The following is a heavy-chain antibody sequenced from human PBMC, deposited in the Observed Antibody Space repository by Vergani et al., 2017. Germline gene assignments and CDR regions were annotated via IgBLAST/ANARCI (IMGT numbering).Heavy chain of an antibody. D-gene: IGHD3-10*01. CDR1: GFTFSSYA. V-gene: IGHV3-23*01. J-gene: IGHJ4*02. CDR2: ISGSGGST. CDR3: ARGAHGLLWFGDIEWYFDY. Sequence: EVQLLESGGGLVQPGGSLRLSCAASGFTFSSYAMSWVRQAPGKGLEWVSAISGSGGSTYYADSVKGRFTISRDNSKNTLYLQMNSLRAEDTAVYYCARGAHGLLWFGDIEWYFDYWGQGTLVTVSS.